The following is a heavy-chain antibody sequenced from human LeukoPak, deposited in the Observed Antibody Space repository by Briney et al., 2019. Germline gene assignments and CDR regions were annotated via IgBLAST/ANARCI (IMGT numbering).Heavy chain of an antibody. CDR1: GSSLSKLS. CDR2: FDVIDSET. D-gene: IGHD4-11*01. J-gene: IGHJ4*02. V-gene: IGHV1-24*01. CDR3: AAGRPYSLLDY. Sequence: RASVKVSCTVSGSSLSKLSLYWVRQAPGKGLEWMGGFDVIDSETFYAQKFQGRVTMTEDPSTDTAYMELRSLTSDDTALYYCAAGRPYSLLDYWGQGTLVTVSS.